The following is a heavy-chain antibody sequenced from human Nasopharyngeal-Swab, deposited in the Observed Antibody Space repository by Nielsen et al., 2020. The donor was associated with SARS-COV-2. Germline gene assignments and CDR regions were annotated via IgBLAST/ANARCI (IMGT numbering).Heavy chain of an antibody. Sequence: GESLKISCAASGFTFTGYSMSWVCQAPGKGLEWLANIKEDGIEKHYVDSVEGRFTISRDSAKNSLFLQMNSLRAEDTAVYYCARESGVSSTSPFDCWGRGTLVTVSS. V-gene: IGHV3-7*01. J-gene: IGHJ4*02. D-gene: IGHD2-2*01. CDR3: ARESGVSSTSPFDC. CDR2: IKEDGIEK. CDR1: GFTFTGYS.